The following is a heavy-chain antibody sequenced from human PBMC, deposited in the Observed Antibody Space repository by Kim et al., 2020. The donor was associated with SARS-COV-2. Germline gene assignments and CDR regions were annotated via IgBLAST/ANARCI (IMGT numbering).Heavy chain of an antibody. CDR1: GFTFSSYW. D-gene: IGHD6-19*01. CDR2: INSDGSST. J-gene: IGHJ4*02. CDR3: ARALAVTGTGGYY. V-gene: IGHV3-74*01. Sequence: GGSLRLSCAASGFTFSSYWMHWVRQAPGKGLVWVSRINSDGSSTSYADSVKGRFSISRDNAKNTLYLQMNSLRAEDTAVYYCARALAVTGTGGYYWGQGILVTGSS.